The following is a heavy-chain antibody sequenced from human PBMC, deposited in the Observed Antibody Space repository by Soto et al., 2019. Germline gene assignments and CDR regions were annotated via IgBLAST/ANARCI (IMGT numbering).Heavy chain of an antibody. CDR3: ASAPGEYYID. Sequence: EVQLVESWGGLVQPGGSLRLSCADSGFSFSSYWMHWVRQGPGKGLVWVSRINTDGSSPNYADSVKGRFTISKDHAKNTLYLQMNSLRAENTAVYYRASAPGEYYIDWSQAELVPVSS. CDR1: GFSFSSYW. V-gene: IGHV3-74*01. CDR2: INTDGSSP. D-gene: IGHD3-9*01. J-gene: IGHJ3*01.